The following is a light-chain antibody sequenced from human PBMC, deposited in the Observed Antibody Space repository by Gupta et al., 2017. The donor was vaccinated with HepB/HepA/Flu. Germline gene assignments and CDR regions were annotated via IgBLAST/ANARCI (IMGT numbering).Light chain of an antibody. J-gene: IGLJ3*02. CDR1: SGSVSTSYY. V-gene: IGLV8-61*01. CDR2: STN. CDR3: VLYLGSGIWV. Sequence: QTVVTPEPSFSVSPGGTVTLTCGLSSGSVSTSYYPSWYQQTPGQAPRMLIYSTNTRSAGVPDRFSGSIPGNTAALTITGAQADDESDYYCVLYLGSGIWVFGGGTKLTVL.